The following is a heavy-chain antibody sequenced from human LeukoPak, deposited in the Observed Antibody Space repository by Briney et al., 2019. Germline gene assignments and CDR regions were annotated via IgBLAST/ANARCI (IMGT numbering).Heavy chain of an antibody. Sequence: ASVKVSCKVSGYTLTELSMHWVRQAPGKGLEWMGGFDPEDDEIIYAQRFQGRVTMTEDASTDTAYKELRSLRSEDTAVYYCATETGNFYFYSWGQGTLVTVSS. D-gene: IGHD1-7*01. CDR3: ATETGNFYFYS. V-gene: IGHV1-24*01. J-gene: IGHJ4*02. CDR2: FDPEDDEI. CDR1: GYTLTELS.